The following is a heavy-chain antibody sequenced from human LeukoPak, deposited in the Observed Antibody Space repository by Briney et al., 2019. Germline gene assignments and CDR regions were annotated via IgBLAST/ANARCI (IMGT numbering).Heavy chain of an antibody. CDR2: INHSGST. V-gene: IGHV4-34*01. CDR3: ARFLYYDILTGVDY. J-gene: IGHJ4*02. CDR1: GGSFSGYY. Sequence: SETLSLTCAVYGGSFSGYYWSWIRQPPGKGLEWIGEINHSGSTNYNPSLKSRVTISVDTSKNQFSLKLSSVTAADTAVYYCARFLYYDILTGVDYWGQGTLVTVSS. D-gene: IGHD3-9*01.